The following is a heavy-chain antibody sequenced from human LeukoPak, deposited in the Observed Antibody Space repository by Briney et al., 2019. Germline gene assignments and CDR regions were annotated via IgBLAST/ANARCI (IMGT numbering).Heavy chain of an antibody. J-gene: IGHJ4*02. CDR1: GFTFSSYG. CDR3: AREATYYYGSGSYSRRYYFDY. Sequence: GGSLRLSCAASGFTFSSYGMHWVRQAPGKGLEWVALISFDGGKKYYADSVKGRFTISRDNSKNTLYLQMNSLIPDDTAVYYCAREATYYYGSGSYSRRYYFDYWGQGTLVTVSS. CDR2: ISFDGGKK. D-gene: IGHD3-10*01. V-gene: IGHV3-30*03.